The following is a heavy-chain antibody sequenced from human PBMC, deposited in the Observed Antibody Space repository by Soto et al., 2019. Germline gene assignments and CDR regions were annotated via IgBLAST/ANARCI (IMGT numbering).Heavy chain of an antibody. D-gene: IGHD3-9*01. CDR3: AKLFNYHIFYLGGEDI. J-gene: IGHJ6*02. V-gene: IGHV3-23*01. CDR1: GFTFGRYA. CDR2: ISGSGGST. Sequence: AGGSLRLSCAASGFTFGRYAMSWVGQAPGKGLEWVSAISGSGGSTYYADSVKGRFTTSRDNSKNTLYLQMNSLRAEDTAVYYCAKLFNYHIFYLGGEDIWGQGTTVTVSS.